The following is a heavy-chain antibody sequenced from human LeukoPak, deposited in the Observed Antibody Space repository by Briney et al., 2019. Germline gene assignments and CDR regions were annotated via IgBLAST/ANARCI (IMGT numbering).Heavy chain of an antibody. CDR2: ISSSGSTI. D-gene: IGHD6-19*01. J-gene: IGHJ6*03. Sequence: GGSLRLSCTASGFTFSSYEMIWLRQAPGKGLEWVSYISSSGSTIYYADSVKGRFTISRDNAKNSLYLQINSLTAEDTAVYYCARVGYSSGRYYYFYHMDVWGKGTTVTVSS. V-gene: IGHV3-48*03. CDR3: ARVGYSSGRYYYFYHMDV. CDR1: GFTFSSYE.